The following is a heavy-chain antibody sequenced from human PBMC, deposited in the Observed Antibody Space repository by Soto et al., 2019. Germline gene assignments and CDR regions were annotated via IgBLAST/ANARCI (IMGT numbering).Heavy chain of an antibody. CDR2: IYYSGST. D-gene: IGHD6-13*01. CDR1: GGSISSSSYY. J-gene: IGHJ5*02. CDR3: ARKQQLTFDP. V-gene: IGHV4-39*01. Sequence: SETLSLTCTVSGGSISSSSYYWGWIRQPPGKGLEWIGSIYYSGSTYYNPSLKSRVTISVDTSKNQFSLKLSSVTAADTAVYYCARKQQLTFDPWGQGTLVTVSS.